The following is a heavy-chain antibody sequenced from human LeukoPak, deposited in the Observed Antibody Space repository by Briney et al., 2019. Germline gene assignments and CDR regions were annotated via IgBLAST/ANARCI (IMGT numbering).Heavy chain of an antibody. Sequence: GGSLRLSCAASGFTFSSYEMNWVRQAPGKGLEWVSYISSSGSTIYYADSVKGRSTISRDKAKNSLYLQMNSLRAEDTAVYYCARDYGSGSYYPYYFDYWGQGTLVTVSS. CDR1: GFTFSSYE. D-gene: IGHD3-10*01. CDR2: ISSSGSTI. CDR3: ARDYGSGSYYPYYFDY. V-gene: IGHV3-48*03. J-gene: IGHJ4*02.